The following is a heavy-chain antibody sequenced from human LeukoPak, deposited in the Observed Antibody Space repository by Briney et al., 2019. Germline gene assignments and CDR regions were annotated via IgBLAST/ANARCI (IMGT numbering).Heavy chain of an antibody. CDR1: GFTVSSNY. D-gene: IGHD3-3*01. CDR2: IYSGGST. CDR3: AILWSGYYGYYFDY. J-gene: IGHJ4*02. Sequence: SGGSLRLSCAASGFTVSSNYMSWVRQAPGKGLEWVSVIYSGGSTYYADSVKGRFTISRDNSKNTLYPQMNSLRAEDTAVYYCAILWSGYYGYYFDYWGQGTLVTVSS. V-gene: IGHV3-53*01.